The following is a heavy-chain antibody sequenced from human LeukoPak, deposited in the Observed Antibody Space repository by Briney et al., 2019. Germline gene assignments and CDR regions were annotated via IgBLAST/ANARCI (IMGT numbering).Heavy chain of an antibody. D-gene: IGHD1-26*01. Sequence: PGGSLRLSCAASGFTFSSYAMSWVRQAPGKGLEWVSAISGSGGNTYYADSVKGRFTISRDNSKNTLYLQMNSLRAEDTAVYYCAKSAGELLLLYYFDYWGQGTLVTVSS. CDR2: ISGSGGNT. V-gene: IGHV3-23*01. CDR3: AKSAGELLLLYYFDY. J-gene: IGHJ4*02. CDR1: GFTFSSYA.